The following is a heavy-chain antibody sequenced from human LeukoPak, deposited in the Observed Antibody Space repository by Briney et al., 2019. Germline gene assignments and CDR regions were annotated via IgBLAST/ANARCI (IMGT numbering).Heavy chain of an antibody. J-gene: IGHJ4*02. V-gene: IGHV4-30-2*01. Sequence: SQTLSLTCTVSGDSISSGAYYWSWIWQPPGKGLEWIGYFYGSGSASYNPSLKSRVTISVDTSKNQFSLKLSSVTAADTAVYYCARATGAAANLDYWGQGTLVTVSP. CDR1: GDSISSGAYY. CDR3: ARATGAAANLDY. D-gene: IGHD6-13*01. CDR2: FYGSGSA.